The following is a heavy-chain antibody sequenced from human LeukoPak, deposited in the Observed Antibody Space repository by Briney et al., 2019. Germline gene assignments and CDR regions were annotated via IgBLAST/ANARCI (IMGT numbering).Heavy chain of an antibody. D-gene: IGHD3-16*02. CDR1: GYTFTSYG. CDR2: ISAYNGNT. CDR3: ARDETTYYDYVWGSYRYPPDY. Sequence: ASVKVSCKASGYTFTSYGISWVRQAPGQGLEWMGWISAYNGNTNYAQKLQGRVTMTTDTSTSTAYMELRSLRAEDTAVYYCARDETTYYDYVWGSYRYPPDYWGQGTLVTVSS. J-gene: IGHJ4*02. V-gene: IGHV1-18*01.